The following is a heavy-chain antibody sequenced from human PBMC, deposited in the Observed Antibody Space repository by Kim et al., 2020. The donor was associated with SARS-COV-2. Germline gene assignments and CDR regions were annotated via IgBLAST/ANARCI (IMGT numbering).Heavy chain of an antibody. Sequence: ASVKVSCKVSGYTFTGLAMNWVRQAPGQGLEWMGWFDTDTGETTYAQGFPGRFIMSVDTSVNTAYMQLSSLKAEDTAVYYCARGRAISGDWFGPWGQGTL. CDR1: GYTFTGLA. J-gene: IGHJ5*02. CDR2: FDTDTGET. CDR3: ARGRAISGDWFGP. D-gene: IGHD2-21*01. V-gene: IGHV7-4-1*02.